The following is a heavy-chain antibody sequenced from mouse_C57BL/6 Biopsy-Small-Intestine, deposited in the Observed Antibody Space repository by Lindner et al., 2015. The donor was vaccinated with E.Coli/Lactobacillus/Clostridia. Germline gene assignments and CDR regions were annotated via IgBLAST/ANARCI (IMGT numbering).Heavy chain of an antibody. V-gene: IGHV2-6*01. J-gene: IGHJ3*01. CDR3: ASARGDGSFAY. D-gene: IGHD2-3*01. Sequence: VQLQESGPGLVAPSQSLSITCTVSGFSLSSFGVDWVRQSPGKGLEWLGVIWTIGSTNYNSALKSRLSISKDNSKSQVFLKMNSLQTDDTAIYYCASARGDGSFAYWGQGTLVTVSA. CDR1: GFSLSSFG. CDR2: IWTIGST.